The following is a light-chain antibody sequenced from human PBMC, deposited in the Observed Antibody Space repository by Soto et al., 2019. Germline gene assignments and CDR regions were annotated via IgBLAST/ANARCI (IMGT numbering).Light chain of an antibody. CDR2: GAS. CDR3: QQYGSSPPT. CDR1: QSVSSSY. V-gene: IGKV3-20*01. Sequence: EIVLMQSPGTLSLSPGERATISCRASQSVSSSYLAWYQQKPGQAPRLLIYGASSRATGIPDRFSGSGSGTDFTLTISRLEPEDFAVYYCQQYGSSPPTFGQGTKVEIK. J-gene: IGKJ1*01.